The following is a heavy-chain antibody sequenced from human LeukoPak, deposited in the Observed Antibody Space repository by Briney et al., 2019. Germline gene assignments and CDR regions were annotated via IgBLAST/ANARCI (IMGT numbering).Heavy chain of an antibody. D-gene: IGHD6-13*01. CDR3: ARGGGSSWPYYYYYYGMDV. CDR2: INHSGST. J-gene: IGHJ6*02. Sequence: PSETLSLTCAVYGGSSSGYYWSWIRQPPGKGLEWIGEINHSGSTNYNPSLKSRVTISVDTSKNQFSLKLSSVTAADTAVYYCARGGGSSWPYYYYYYGMDVWGQGTTVTVSS. V-gene: IGHV4-34*01. CDR1: GGSSSGYY.